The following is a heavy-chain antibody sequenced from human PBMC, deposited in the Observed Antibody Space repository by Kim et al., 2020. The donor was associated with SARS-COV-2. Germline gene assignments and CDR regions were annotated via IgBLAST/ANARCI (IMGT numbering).Heavy chain of an antibody. CDR3: VRVRGSRYHYYFDY. Sequence: SETLSLTCTVSGDSFTSNDYHWGWIRHSPGKGLEWIGSVYSSGSTYYNPSLKSPGTLSIDPSKKQFSLTLTSVTAADTAVYYCVRVRGSRYHYYFDYWGQGTRVTVSS. V-gene: IGHV4-39*01. J-gene: IGHJ4*02. CDR2: VYSSGST. CDR1: GDSFTSNDYH. D-gene: IGHD1-1*01.